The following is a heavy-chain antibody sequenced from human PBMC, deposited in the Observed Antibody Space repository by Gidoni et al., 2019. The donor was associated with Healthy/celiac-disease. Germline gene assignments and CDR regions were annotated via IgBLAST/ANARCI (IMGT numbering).Heavy chain of an antibody. CDR1: GFTFDDYA. D-gene: IGHD1-1*01. CDR2: ISWNSGSI. J-gene: IGHJ4*02. Sequence: EVELVDSGGGLVQPGRSLRLSRVASGFTFDDYAMHWDRQAPGKGLEWVSGISWNSGSIGYADSVKGRFTISRDNAKNSLYLQMNSRRAEDTALYDCAKESTGFFDYWGQGTLVTVSS. V-gene: IGHV3-9*01. CDR3: AKESTGFFDY.